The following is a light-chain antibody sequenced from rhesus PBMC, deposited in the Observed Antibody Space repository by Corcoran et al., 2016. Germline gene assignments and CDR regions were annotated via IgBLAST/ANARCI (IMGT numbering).Light chain of an antibody. CDR1: QNISSY. CDR3: LQSSNWPLT. J-gene: IGKJ4*01. Sequence: VMTQSPATLALSPGERATLSCRASQNISSYLAWYQQKPGQAPRLLIVDASSRATVLPDRFSGRGSGTEFSLTISSLGPEDVGDYFCLQSSNWPLTFGGGTKVEIK. V-gene: IGKV3-24*04. CDR2: DAS.